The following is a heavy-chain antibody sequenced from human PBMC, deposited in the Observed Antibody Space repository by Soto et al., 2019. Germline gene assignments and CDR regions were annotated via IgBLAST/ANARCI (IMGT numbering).Heavy chain of an antibody. V-gene: IGHV4-38-2*01. J-gene: IGHJ4*02. CDR2: IYHSGST. D-gene: IGHD3-22*01. CDR3: ARAGNYYYDSSGYRY. CDR1: GYSISSGYY. Sequence: PSETLSLTCAVSGYSISSGYYWGWIRQPPGKGLEWIGSIYHSGSTYYNPSLKSRVTISVDTSKNQFSLKLSSVTAADTAVYYCARAGNYYYDSSGYRYWGQGTLVTVS.